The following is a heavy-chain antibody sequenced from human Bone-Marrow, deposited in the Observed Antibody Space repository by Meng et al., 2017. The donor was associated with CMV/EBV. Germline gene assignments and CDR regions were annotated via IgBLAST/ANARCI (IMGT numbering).Heavy chain of an antibody. CDR1: GGSFSGYY. CDR3: ARGGRRKQPFGDV. D-gene: IGHD1-26*01. CDR2: INHSGST. Sequence: GSLRLSFAVYGGSFSGYYWSWIRQPPGKGLEWIGEINHSGSTNYNPSLKSRVTISVDTSKNQFSLKLSSVTAADTAVYYCARGGRRKQPFGDVWGQGTTVTVSS. J-gene: IGHJ6*02. V-gene: IGHV4-34*01.